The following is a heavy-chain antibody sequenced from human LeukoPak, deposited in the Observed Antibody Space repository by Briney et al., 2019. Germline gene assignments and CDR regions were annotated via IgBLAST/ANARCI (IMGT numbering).Heavy chain of an antibody. J-gene: IGHJ4*02. V-gene: IGHV1-18*01. Sequence: ASVKVSCKASGYTFTSYGISWVGQAPGQGLEWMGWISAYNDNTNYAQKLHGRVPMTTAPSTSTAYMELSGLRSVDTAVYYCARVYENSSSSPAFDYWGQGTLVTVSS. CDR3: ARVYENSSSSPAFDY. CDR2: ISAYNDNT. D-gene: IGHD6-6*01. CDR1: GYTFTSYG.